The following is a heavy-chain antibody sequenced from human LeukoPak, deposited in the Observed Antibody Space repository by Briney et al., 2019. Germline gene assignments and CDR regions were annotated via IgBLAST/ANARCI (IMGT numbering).Heavy chain of an antibody. CDR1: GFTFNSYA. D-gene: IGHD4-17*01. CDR2: INHSGST. J-gene: IGHJ5*02. Sequence: PGGSLRLSCAASGFTFNSYAMSWVRQAPGKGLEWIGEINHSGSTNYNPSLKSRVTISVDTSKNQFSLKLSSVTAADTAVYYCARGYGDPSPWGQGTLVTVSS. CDR3: ARGYGDPSP. V-gene: IGHV4-34*01.